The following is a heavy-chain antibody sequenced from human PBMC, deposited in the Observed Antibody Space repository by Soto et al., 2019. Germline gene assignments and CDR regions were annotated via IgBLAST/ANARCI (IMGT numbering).Heavy chain of an antibody. V-gene: IGHV1-8*01. Sequence: QVQLVQAGAEVKKPGASVKVSCKASGYTFTSYDINWVRQATGQGLEWMGWMNPNSGNTGYAQKFQGRVTMTRNTSIGTAYMELSSLRSEDTAVYYCAGGYCSGGSCYDDAFDIWGQGTMVTVSS. CDR1: GYTFTSYD. J-gene: IGHJ3*02. D-gene: IGHD2-15*01. CDR2: MNPNSGNT. CDR3: AGGYCSGGSCYDDAFDI.